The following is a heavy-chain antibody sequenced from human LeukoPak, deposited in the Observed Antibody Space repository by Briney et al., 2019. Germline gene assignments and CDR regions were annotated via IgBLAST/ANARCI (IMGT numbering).Heavy chain of an antibody. Sequence: ASVKVSCKASGYTFTSYGISWVRQAPGQGLEWMGWISAYNGNTNYAQKLRGRVTMTTDTSTSTAYMELRSLRSDDTAVYYCARDYDILTGASKLDYWGQGTLVTVSS. CDR3: ARDYDILTGASKLDY. CDR2: ISAYNGNT. CDR1: GYTFTSYG. V-gene: IGHV1-18*04. J-gene: IGHJ4*02. D-gene: IGHD3-9*01.